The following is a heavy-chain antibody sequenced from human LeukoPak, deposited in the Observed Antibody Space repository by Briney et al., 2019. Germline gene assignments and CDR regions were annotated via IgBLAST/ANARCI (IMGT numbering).Heavy chain of an antibody. CDR3: ARDTNIAVAAYDAFDI. J-gene: IGHJ3*02. D-gene: IGHD6-19*01. CDR2: ISYDGSNK. CDR1: GFTFSSYA. Sequence: GVSLRLSCAASGFTFSSYAMHWVRQAPGKGLEWVAVISYDGSNKYYADSVKGRFTISRDNSKNTLYLQMNSLRAEDTAVYYCARDTNIAVAAYDAFDIWGQGTMVTVSS. V-gene: IGHV3-30-3*01.